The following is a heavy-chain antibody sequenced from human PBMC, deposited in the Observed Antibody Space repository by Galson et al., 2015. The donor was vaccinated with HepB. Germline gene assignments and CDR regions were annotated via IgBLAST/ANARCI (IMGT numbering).Heavy chain of an antibody. J-gene: IGHJ3*02. D-gene: IGHD6-19*01. V-gene: IGHV3-33*01. CDR2: IWYDGSNK. CDR3: ARERGGIAVAEVADFDI. CDR1: GFTFSSYG. Sequence: SLRLSCAASGFTFSSYGMHWVRQAPGKGLEWVAVIWYDGSNKYYADSVKGRFTISRDNSKNTLYLQMNSLRAEDTAVYYCARERGGIAVAEVADFDIWGQGTMVTVSS.